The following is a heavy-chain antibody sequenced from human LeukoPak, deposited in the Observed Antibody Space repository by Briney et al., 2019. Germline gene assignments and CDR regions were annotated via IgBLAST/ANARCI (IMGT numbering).Heavy chain of an antibody. CDR1: GFTFSSYW. CDR3: AKDAGPYSSGWYYY. J-gene: IGHJ4*02. Sequence: GGSLRLSCAASGFTFSSYWMSWVRQAPEKGLEWVANIKQDGSEKYYVDSVKGRFTISRDNSKNTLYLQMNSLRAEDTAVYYCAKDAGPYSSGWYYYWGQGTLVTVSS. D-gene: IGHD6-19*01. V-gene: IGHV3-7*03. CDR2: IKQDGSEK.